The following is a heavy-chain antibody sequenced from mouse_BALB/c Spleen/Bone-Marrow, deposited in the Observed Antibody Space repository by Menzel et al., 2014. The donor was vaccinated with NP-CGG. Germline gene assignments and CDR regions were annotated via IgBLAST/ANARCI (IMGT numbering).Heavy chain of an antibody. CDR3: TRSNYGYWYFDV. D-gene: IGHD1-1*01. CDR2: INPSNGGT. Sequence: VKLVESGAELVKPGASVKLSCKASGYSFTNYYMYWVKRRPGQGLEWIGEINPSNGGTNFNEKFENKATLTVDKPSSTAYMQLSSLTSEDSAVYYCTRSNYGYWYFDVWGAGTTVTVSS. J-gene: IGHJ1*01. CDR1: GYSFTNYY. V-gene: IGHV1S81*02.